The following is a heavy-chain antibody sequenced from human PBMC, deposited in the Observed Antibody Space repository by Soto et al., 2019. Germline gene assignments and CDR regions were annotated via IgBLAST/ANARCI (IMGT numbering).Heavy chain of an antibody. J-gene: IGHJ5*02. CDR3: ARERPDGARLDP. V-gene: IGHV4-30-4*01. D-gene: IGHD6-6*01. CDR1: GGSISSGDYY. Sequence: QMQLQESGPGLVKPSQTLSLTCTVSGGSISSGDYYWSCIRQPPGKGLEWIGYIYYSGSTYYNPSLKSRVTTSVDTSKNQFSLKLSSVTAADTAVYYCARERPDGARLDPWGQGTLVTVSS. CDR2: IYYSGST.